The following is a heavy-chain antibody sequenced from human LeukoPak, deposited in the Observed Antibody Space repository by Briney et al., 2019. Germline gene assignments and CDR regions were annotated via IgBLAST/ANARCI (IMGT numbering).Heavy chain of an antibody. J-gene: IGHJ4*02. CDR2: MNPNSGNT. CDR1: GYTFTSYD. V-gene: IGHV1-8*01. D-gene: IGHD3-9*01. CDR3: ARVQYFDWLLPEPHFDY. Sequence: APVKVSCKASGYTFTSYDINWVRQATGQGLEWMGWMNPNSGNTGYAQKFQGRVTMTRNTSISTAYMELSSLRSEDTAVYYCARVQYFDWLLPEPHFDYWGQGTLVTVSS.